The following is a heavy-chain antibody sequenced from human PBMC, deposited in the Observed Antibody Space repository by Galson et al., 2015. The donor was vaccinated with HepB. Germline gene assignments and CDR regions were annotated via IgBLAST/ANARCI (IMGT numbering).Heavy chain of an antibody. J-gene: IGHJ6*02. CDR1: GFTFSSYA. D-gene: IGHD2-15*01. Sequence: SLRLSCAASGFTFSSYAMSWVRQAPGKGLEWVSAISGSGGSTYYADSVKGRFTISRDNSKNTLYLQMNSLRAEDTAVYYCAKAGDCSGGSCYINYYYGMDVWGQGTTVTVSS. CDR2: ISGSGGST. CDR3: AKAGDCSGGSCYINYYYGMDV. V-gene: IGHV3-23*01.